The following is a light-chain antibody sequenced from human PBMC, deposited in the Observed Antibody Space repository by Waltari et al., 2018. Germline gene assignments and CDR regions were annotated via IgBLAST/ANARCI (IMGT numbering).Light chain of an antibody. CDR1: QSISSSF. V-gene: IGKV3-20*01. Sequence: EIVLTQSPGTLSLSPGERATLSCRASQSISSSFLAWYQVKPGQAPRLLIFAAATRAADIPDRISGSGSGADFTLTISRLEPEDFAVYVCHQHDTSPWTFGQGTRVELK. CDR2: AAA. CDR3: HQHDTSPWT. J-gene: IGKJ1*01.